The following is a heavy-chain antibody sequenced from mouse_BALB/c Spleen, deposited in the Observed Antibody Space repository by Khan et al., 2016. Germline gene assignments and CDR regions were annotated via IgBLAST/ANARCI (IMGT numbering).Heavy chain of an antibody. CDR2: INTNTGEP. D-gene: IGHD1-1*01. J-gene: IGHJ2*01. Sequence: QIQLVQSGPELKKPGETVKISCKASGYSFTNYGLNWVKQAPGKGFKWMGWINTNTGEPTYAEEFKGRFAFSLETSARTAYVQITNLKNEDTASYFCASYGSSAYFDYWGQGTTLTVSS. CDR3: ASYGSSAYFDY. CDR1: GYSFTNYG. V-gene: IGHV9-3*02.